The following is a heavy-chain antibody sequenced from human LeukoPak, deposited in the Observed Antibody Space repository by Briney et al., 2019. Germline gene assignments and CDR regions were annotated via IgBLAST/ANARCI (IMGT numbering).Heavy chain of an antibody. CDR3: ARGGGLRLGELSLNAFDI. J-gene: IGHJ3*02. CDR2: ISYDGSNK. CDR1: GFTFSSYA. D-gene: IGHD3-16*02. Sequence: GRSLRLSCAASGFTFSSYAMHWVRQAPGKGLEWVAVISYDGSNKYYADSVKGRFTISRDNSKNTLYPQMNSLRAEDTAVYYCARGGGLRLGELSLNAFDIWGQGTMVTVSS. V-gene: IGHV3-30*04.